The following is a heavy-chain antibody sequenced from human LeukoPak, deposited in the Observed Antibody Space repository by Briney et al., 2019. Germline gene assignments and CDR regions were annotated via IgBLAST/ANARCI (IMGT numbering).Heavy chain of an antibody. CDR2: ITGTGGST. D-gene: IGHD3-10*01. CDR1: GFTFSSYA. CDR3: AKAHIGSGSVYYFDY. J-gene: IGHJ4*02. V-gene: IGHV3-23*01. Sequence: GGSLRLSCTASGFTFSSYAMGWVRQAPGKGLEWFSIITGTGGSTYYADSVKGRFTISRDNSKNTLSLQMNSLRAADTAVYYCAKAHIGSGSVYYFDYWGQGTLVIVSS.